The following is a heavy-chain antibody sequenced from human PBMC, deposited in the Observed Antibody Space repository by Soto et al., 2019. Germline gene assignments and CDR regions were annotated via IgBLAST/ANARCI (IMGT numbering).Heavy chain of an antibody. V-gene: IGHV3-74*01. Sequence: GGTLRLSCAASGFTFSKHWMHWVRQAPGKGLVWVSHIKTDGSFTRDADSVKGRFTISRDNARNTLYLQMNSLRAEDTAVYYCARDNNWSLDYWGQGTLVTVSS. D-gene: IGHD1-1*01. CDR3: ARDNNWSLDY. CDR1: GFTFSKHW. CDR2: IKTDGSFT. J-gene: IGHJ4*02.